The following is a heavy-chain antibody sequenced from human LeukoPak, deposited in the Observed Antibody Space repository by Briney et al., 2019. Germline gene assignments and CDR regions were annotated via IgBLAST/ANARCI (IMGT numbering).Heavy chain of an antibody. CDR2: IYYSGST. CDR1: GGSVSSGFYY. D-gene: IGHD2-2*01. CDR3: ARTDALYCSSTSCYDY. Sequence: SETLSLTCTVSGGSVSSGFYYWSWIRQPPGKGLEWIGYIYYSGSTNYNPSLKSRVTISVDTSKNQFSLKLRSVTAADTAVYYCARTDALYCSSTSCYDYWGPGTLVTVSS. V-gene: IGHV4-61*01. J-gene: IGHJ4*02.